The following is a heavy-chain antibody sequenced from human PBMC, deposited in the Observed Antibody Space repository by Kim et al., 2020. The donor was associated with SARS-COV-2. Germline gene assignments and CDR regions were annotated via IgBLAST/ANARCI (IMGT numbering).Heavy chain of an antibody. Sequence: SETLSLTCTVSGGSISSSSYYWGWIRQPPGKGLEWIGSIYYSGSTYYNPSLKSRVTISVDTSKNQFSLKLSSVTAADTAVYYCARQDRAQYYYDSSGYWGYWGQGTLVTVSS. J-gene: IGHJ4*02. CDR1: GGSISSSSYY. D-gene: IGHD3-22*01. V-gene: IGHV4-39*01. CDR2: IYYSGST. CDR3: ARQDRAQYYYDSSGYWGY.